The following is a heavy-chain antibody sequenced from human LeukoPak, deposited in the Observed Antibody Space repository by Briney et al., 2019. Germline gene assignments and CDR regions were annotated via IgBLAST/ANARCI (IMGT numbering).Heavy chain of an antibody. J-gene: IGHJ4*02. Sequence: GASVKVSCKASGYTFTSYGISWVRQAPGQGLEWMGWISAYNGNTNYAQKLQGSVTMTTDTSTSTAYMELRSLRSDDTAVYYCARGSHCSSTSCYEIDYWGQGTLVTVSS. CDR2: ISAYNGNT. D-gene: IGHD2-2*01. V-gene: IGHV1-18*01. CDR3: ARGSHCSSTSCYEIDY. CDR1: GYTFTSYG.